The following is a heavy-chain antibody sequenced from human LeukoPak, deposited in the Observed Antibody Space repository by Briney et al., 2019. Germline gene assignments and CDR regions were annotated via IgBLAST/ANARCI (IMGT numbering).Heavy chain of an antibody. CDR1: GFTFSSYA. CDR3: ARADSGSYNNWFDP. D-gene: IGHD1-26*01. V-gene: IGHV3-30-3*01. J-gene: IGHJ5*02. Sequence: GGSLRLSCAASGFTFSSYAMHWVRQAPGKGLEWVAVISYDGSNKYYADSVKGRFTISRDNSKNTLYLQMNSLRAEDTAVYYCARADSGSYNNWFDPWGQGTLVTVSS. CDR2: ISYDGSNK.